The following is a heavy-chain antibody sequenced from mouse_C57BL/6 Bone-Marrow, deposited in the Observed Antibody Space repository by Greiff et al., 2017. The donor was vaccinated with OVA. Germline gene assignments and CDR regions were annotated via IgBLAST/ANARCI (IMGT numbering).Heavy chain of an antibody. CDR1: GFNIKDDY. CDR3: TRVYYGYDRPL. D-gene: IGHD2-2*01. Sequence: VQLQQSGAELVRPGASVKLSCTASGFNIKDDYMHWVKQRPEQGLEWIGWIDPENGDTEYASKFQGKATITADTSSNTAYLQLSSLTSEDTAVYYCTRVYYGYDRPLWGQGTTLTVSS. J-gene: IGHJ2*01. CDR2: IDPENGDT. V-gene: IGHV14-4*01.